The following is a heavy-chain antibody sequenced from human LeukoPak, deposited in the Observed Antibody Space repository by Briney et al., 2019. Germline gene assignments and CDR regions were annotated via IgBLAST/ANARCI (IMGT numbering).Heavy chain of an antibody. CDR2: IYYSGST. V-gene: IGHV4-59*12. CDR1: GGSISSYY. CDR3: ARDSQLWFTLDAFDI. J-gene: IGHJ3*02. D-gene: IGHD5-18*01. Sequence: SETLSLTCTVSGGSISSYYWSWIRQPPGKGLEWIGYIYYSGSTNYNPSLKSRVTISVDKSKNQFSLKLSSVTAADTAVYYCARDSQLWFTLDAFDIWGQGTMVTVSS.